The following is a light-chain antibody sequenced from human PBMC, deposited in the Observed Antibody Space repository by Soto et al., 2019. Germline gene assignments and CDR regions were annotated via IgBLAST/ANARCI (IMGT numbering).Light chain of an antibody. Sequence: AIQMTQSPSSLSASLGDRVTITCRASQGIGNDLGWYQQKPGNAPRLLIYAASTLQSGVPSRFSGSGSGTDFTLTISSLQPEDFATYYCLQDYNFPWTFGQGPKVEIK. CDR3: LQDYNFPWT. J-gene: IGKJ1*01. CDR2: AAS. CDR1: QGIGND. V-gene: IGKV1-6*01.